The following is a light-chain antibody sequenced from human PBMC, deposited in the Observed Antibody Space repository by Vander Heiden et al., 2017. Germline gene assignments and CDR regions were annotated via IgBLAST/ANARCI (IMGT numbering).Light chain of an antibody. J-gene: IGKJ4*01. CDR3: QQNYSTPLT. V-gene: IGKV4-1*01. CDR2: WAS. CDR1: QSVLYSSNNKNY. Sequence: DIVMTRSQASRVGSLGERATINCKSSQSVLYSSNNKNYLAWYQQKPGQPPKLLIYWASTRESGVPDRFSGSGSGTDFTLTISSLQAEDVAVYYCQQNYSTPLTFGGGTKVEIK.